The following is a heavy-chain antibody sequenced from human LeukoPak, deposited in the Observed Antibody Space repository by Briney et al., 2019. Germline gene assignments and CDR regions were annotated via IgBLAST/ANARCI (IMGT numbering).Heavy chain of an antibody. J-gene: IGHJ4*02. Sequence: ASVRVSCKASGYTFTDSSIHWVRQAPGQGLEWMGWINCDSGVTKYAEKFQGRVSMTRDTSISTAYMDLSRLTSDDTAIYYCARDGGGTYQDFDYWGQGTLVTVSS. CDR1: GYTFTDSS. V-gene: IGHV1-2*02. CDR2: INCDSGVT. CDR3: ARDGGGTYQDFDY. D-gene: IGHD1-26*01.